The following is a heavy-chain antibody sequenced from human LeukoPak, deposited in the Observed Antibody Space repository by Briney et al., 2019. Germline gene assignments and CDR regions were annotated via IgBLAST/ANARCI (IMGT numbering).Heavy chain of an antibody. Sequence: TTRGSLRLSCAASGFTFSDYYMSWIRQAPGKVLEWVSYISSSGSTIYYADSVKGRFTISRDNAKNSLYLQMNSLRAEDTAIYYCARGDYGGHHFIDVWGKGTTVTISS. V-gene: IGHV3-11*04. J-gene: IGHJ6*03. CDR3: ARGDYGGHHFIDV. CDR2: ISSSGSTI. D-gene: IGHD4-23*01. CDR1: GFTFSDYY.